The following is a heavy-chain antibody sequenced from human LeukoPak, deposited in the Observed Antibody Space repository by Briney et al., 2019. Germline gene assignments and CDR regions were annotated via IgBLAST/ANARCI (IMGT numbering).Heavy chain of an antibody. CDR1: GGSISSGGYY. CDR2: MCYSGST. CDR3: ARDPSTRYCSGGSCRAGPYFDY. D-gene: IGHD2-15*01. J-gene: IGHJ4*02. V-gene: IGHV4-31*03. Sequence: SETLSLTCTVSGGSISSGGYYWSWIRHHPGKGLEWIGCMCYSGSTYYNPSLKSRVTISVDTSKNQFSLKLSSVTAADTAVYYCARDPSTRYCSGGSCRAGPYFDYWGQGTLVTVSS.